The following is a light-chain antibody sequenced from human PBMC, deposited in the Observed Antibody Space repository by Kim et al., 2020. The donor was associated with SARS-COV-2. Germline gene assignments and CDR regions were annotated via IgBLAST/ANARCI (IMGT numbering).Light chain of an antibody. CDR2: DTS. V-gene: IGKV3-11*01. Sequence: SPGERATLSCRASQSVSSFLAWFQHRPGQAPRLLIYDTSKRATGTPGRFSGSGSGTDFTLTISSLEPEDFEVYYCQQRSNWPPWTFGQGTKVDIK. CDR3: QQRSNWPPWT. CDR1: QSVSSF. J-gene: IGKJ1*01.